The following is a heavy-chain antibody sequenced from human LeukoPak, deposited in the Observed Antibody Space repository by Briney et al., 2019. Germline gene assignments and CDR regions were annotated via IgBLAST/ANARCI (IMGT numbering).Heavy chain of an antibody. V-gene: IGHV4-38-2*01. CDR1: GYSISSGYY. J-gene: IGHJ3*02. D-gene: IGHD6-19*01. CDR3: ASFTTAEAATLGAFDI. CDR2: IYHSGST. Sequence: PSETLSLTCAVSGYSISSGYYWGWIRQPPGKGLEWIGSIYHSGSTYYNPSLKSRVTISVDTSKNQFSLKLSSVTAADTAVYYCASFTTAEAATLGAFDIWGQGTMVTVSS.